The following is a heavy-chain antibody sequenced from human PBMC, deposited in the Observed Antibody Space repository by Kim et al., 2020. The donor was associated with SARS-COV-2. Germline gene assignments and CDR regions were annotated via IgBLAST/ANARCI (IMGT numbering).Heavy chain of an antibody. J-gene: IGHJ3*02. CDR1: GFTFTTYS. V-gene: IGHV3-21*01. Sequence: GGSLRLSCAASGFTFTTYSMNWVRQAPGKGLEWVSSITSSSSYIYYADSVKGRFTISRDNAKNSLYLQMNSLRGEDTAVYYCARDRPGVDAFDIWGQGTMVTVSS. CDR3: ARDRPGVDAFDI. CDR2: ITSSSSYI.